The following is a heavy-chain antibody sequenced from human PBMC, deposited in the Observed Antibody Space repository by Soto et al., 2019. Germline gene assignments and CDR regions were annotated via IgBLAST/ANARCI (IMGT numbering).Heavy chain of an antibody. J-gene: IGHJ5*02. V-gene: IGHV1-69*13. D-gene: IGHD1-26*01. Sequence: GASVKVSCKASGGTFSSYAISWVRQAPGQGLEWMGGIIPIFGTANYAQKFQGRVTITADESTSTAYMELSSLRSEDTAVYYCARDLVGATPWNNWFAPWGQGTLVTVSS. CDR3: ARDLVGATPWNNWFAP. CDR2: IIPIFGTA. CDR1: GGTFSSYA.